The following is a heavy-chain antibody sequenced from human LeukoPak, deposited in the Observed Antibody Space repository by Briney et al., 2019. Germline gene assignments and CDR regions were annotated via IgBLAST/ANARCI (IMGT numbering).Heavy chain of an antibody. V-gene: IGHV3-30-3*01. Sequence: GGSLRLSCAASGFTFSSYAMHWVRQAPGKGLEWVAVISYDGSNKYYADSVKGRFTISRDNSKNTLYLQMNSLRAEDTAVYYCARAIFRNSLDYWGQGTLVTVSS. CDR1: GFTFSSYA. CDR3: ARAIFRNSLDY. J-gene: IGHJ4*02. D-gene: IGHD4-23*01. CDR2: ISYDGSNK.